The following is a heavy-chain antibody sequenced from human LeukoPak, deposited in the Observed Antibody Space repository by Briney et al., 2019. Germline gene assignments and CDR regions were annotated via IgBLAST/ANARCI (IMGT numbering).Heavy chain of an antibody. CDR3: TRDRGSQDY. D-gene: IGHD3-10*01. Sequence: PGGSLRLSCAASGFTLSSFWMIWVRQAPGKGLEWVANIKQDGSEKYYVDSVKGRFTISRDNAMNSLYLQMNSLRAEDTAVYYCTRDRGSQDYWGQGALVTVSS. CDR1: GFTLSSFW. V-gene: IGHV3-7*05. J-gene: IGHJ4*02. CDR2: IKQDGSEK.